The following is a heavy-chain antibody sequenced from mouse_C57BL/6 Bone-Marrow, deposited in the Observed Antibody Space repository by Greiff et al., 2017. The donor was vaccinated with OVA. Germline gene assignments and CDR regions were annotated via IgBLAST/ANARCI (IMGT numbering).Heavy chain of an antibody. D-gene: IGHD1-1*01. Sequence: QVQLKESGPELVKPGASVKISCKASGYAFSSSWMNWVKQRPGKGLEWIGRIYPGDGDTNYNGKFKGKATLTADKSSSTAYMQLSSLTSEDSAVYFCARGDYGSSYDWYFDVWGTGTTVTVSS. CDR3: ARGDYGSSYDWYFDV. V-gene: IGHV1-82*01. CDR2: IYPGDGDT. J-gene: IGHJ1*03. CDR1: GYAFSSSW.